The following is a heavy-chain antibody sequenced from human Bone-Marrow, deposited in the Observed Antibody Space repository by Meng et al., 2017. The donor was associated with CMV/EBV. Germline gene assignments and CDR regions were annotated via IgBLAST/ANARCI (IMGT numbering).Heavy chain of an antibody. D-gene: IGHD2-2*03. CDR1: GYTFTSYG. CDR3: ARDEVDIVVVPAGGNWFDP. CDR2: ISAYNGNT. Sequence: ASVKVSCKASGYTFTSYGISWVRQAPGQGLEWMGWISAYNGNTNYAQKLQGRVTMTTDTSTSTAYMELRSLRSDDTAVYYCARDEVDIVVVPAGGNWFDPWGQGTLVTVSS. V-gene: IGHV1-18*01. J-gene: IGHJ5*02.